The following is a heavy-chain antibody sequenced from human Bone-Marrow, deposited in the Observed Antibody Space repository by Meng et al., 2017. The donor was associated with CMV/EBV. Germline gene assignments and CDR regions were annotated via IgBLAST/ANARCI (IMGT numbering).Heavy chain of an antibody. CDR1: GFNFSSDA. V-gene: IGHV3-30*04. CDR3: ARKPELVGFDY. D-gene: IGHD6-6*01. CDR2: ISYDGSNK. Sequence: YGFNFSSDAMHWVRQAPGKGLEWVAVISYDGSNKYYADSVKGRFNSSRDNSKNTLYLQMNSLRAEDTAVYYCARKPELVGFDYWGQGTLVTVSS. J-gene: IGHJ4*02.